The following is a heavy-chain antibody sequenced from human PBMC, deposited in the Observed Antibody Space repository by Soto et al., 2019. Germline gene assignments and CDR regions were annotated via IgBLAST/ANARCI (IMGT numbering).Heavy chain of an antibody. V-gene: IGHV3-30*18. J-gene: IGHJ4*02. CDR3: AKAHSSWLDY. Sequence: PGGSLRLSCAASGFTFSSYGMHWVRQAPGKGLEWVAVISYDGSNKYYADSVKGRFTISRDNSKNTLYLQMNSLRAEDTAVYYCAKAHSSWLDYWGQGTLVTVSS. CDR2: ISYDGSNK. CDR1: GFTFSSYG. D-gene: IGHD6-13*01.